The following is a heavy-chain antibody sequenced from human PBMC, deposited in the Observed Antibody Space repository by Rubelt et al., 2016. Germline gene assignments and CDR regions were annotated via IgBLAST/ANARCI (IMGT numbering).Heavy chain of an antibody. V-gene: IGHV4-59*08. J-gene: IGHJ5*02. Sequence: QVQLQESGPGLVKASETLSLTCTVSGASINTNYCSWIRQSPGEGLEWIGYFLYSGSTNFNPSLRSRATISLDTSKNQFPRKLTAVTAADTAVYYCARQGGPSSHIDPWGQGTLVTVSS. CDR2: FLYSGST. D-gene: IGHD3-16*01. CDR1: GASINTNY. CDR3: ARQGGPSSHIDP.